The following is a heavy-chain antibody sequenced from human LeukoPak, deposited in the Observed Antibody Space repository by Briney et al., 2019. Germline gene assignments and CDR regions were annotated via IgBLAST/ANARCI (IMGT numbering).Heavy chain of an antibody. J-gene: IGHJ4*02. CDR3: ASYKTGLGY. CDR2: TNHSGST. V-gene: IGHV4-34*01. D-gene: IGHD1-1*01. CDR1: GGSFSGYY. Sequence: NPSETLSLTCAVYGGSFSGYYWSWIRQPPGKGLEWIGETNHSGSTNYNPSLKSRVTISVDTSKNQFSLKLSSVTAADTAVYYCASYKTGLGYWGQGTLVTVSS.